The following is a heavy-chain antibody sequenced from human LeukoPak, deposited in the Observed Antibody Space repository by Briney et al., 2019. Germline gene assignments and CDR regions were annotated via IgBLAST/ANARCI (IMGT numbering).Heavy chain of an antibody. CDR2: INHSGST. J-gene: IGHJ4*02. D-gene: IGHD3/OR15-3a*01. CDR1: GGSFSGYY. CDR3: ARGHQVRGPKSSRPFDY. V-gene: IGHV4-34*01. Sequence: SETLSLTCAVYGGSFSGYYWSWIHQPPGKGLEWIGEINHSGSTNYNPSLKSRVTISVDTSKNQFSLKLSSVTAADTAVYYCARGHQVRGPKSSRPFDYWGQGTLVTVSS.